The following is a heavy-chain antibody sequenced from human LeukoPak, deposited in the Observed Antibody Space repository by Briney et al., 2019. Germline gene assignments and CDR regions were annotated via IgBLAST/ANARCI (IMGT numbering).Heavy chain of an antibody. CDR3: ARSSYSSGRYGGLDV. CDR1: GDSFTSTDDF. J-gene: IGHJ6*02. D-gene: IGHD3-22*01. CDR2: INYSGKT. V-gene: IGHV4-39*01. Sequence: KPSETLSLTCTVSGDSFTSTDDFWGWIRQPPEKGLEWIGSINYSGKTYYNPSLKSRVIISVDTSKNQVSLRLSSVTAADTAVYYCARSSYSSGRYGGLDVWGQGTTVTVSS.